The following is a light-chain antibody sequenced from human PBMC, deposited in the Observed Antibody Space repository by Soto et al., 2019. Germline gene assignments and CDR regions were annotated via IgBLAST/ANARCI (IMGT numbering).Light chain of an antibody. J-gene: IGLJ2*01. V-gene: IGLV2-14*03. CDR1: SSDVGGYNY. CDR2: DVI. Sequence: QSVLTQPASVSGSPGQAITISCTGTSSDVGGYNYVSWYQLHPGKAPKLMIYDVINRASGVSNRFSGSKSGNSASLTISGLQAEDEADSYCSSYTSSSTYVVVGGGTKLAV. CDR3: SSYTSSSTYVV.